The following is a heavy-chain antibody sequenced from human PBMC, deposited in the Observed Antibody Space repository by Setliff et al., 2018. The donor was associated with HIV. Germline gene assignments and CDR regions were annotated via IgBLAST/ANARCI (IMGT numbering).Heavy chain of an antibody. D-gene: IGHD2-2*01. CDR1: GFSFGTYS. J-gene: IGHJ5*02. V-gene: IGHV3-21*01. Sequence: GGSLRLSCLASGFSFGTYSMTWVRQAPGKGLEWVSSISSASSYIYYEDSVKGRFTVSRDNAEHSLYLQMDSLRADDTAVYYCAKVNPRSVVPSARILGGFDPWGQGTPVTVSS. CDR2: ISSASSYI. CDR3: AKVNPRSVVPSARILGGFDP.